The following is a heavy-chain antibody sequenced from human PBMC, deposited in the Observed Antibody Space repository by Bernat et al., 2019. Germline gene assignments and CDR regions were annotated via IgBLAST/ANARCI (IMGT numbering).Heavy chain of an antibody. D-gene: IGHD3-22*01. J-gene: IGHJ4*02. Sequence: EVQLLESGGGLVQPGGSLRLSCAASGFTFSSYALTWVRQAPGKGLEWVSGISYSGDSTYYADSVKGRFTISRDNSKNTLYLQMNSLRADDTAVYYCAKGNSGYYFDYWGQGTLVTVSS. CDR2: ISYSGDST. V-gene: IGHV3-23*01. CDR1: GFTFSSYA. CDR3: AKGNSGYYFDY.